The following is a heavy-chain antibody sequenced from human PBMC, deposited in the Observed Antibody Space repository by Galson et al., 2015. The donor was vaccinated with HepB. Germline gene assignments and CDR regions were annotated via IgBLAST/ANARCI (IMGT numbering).Heavy chain of an antibody. Sequence: SLRLSCAASGFTLSSYSMNWVRPAPGKGLEWVSYISSSRSTIYYADSVKGRFTISRYNAKNSLYLQMNSLRAEYTAVYYCARVLRRITMIPYWGQGSLFTVSS. J-gene: IGHJ4*02. CDR1: GFTLSSYS. CDR3: ARVLRRITMIPY. D-gene: IGHD3-22*01. CDR2: ISSSRSTI. V-gene: IGHV3-48*01.